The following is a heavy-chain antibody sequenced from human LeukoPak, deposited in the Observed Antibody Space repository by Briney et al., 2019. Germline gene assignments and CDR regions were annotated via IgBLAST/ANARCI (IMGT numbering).Heavy chain of an antibody. D-gene: IGHD3-10*01. J-gene: IGHJ4*02. CDR3: AREEFRSDY. V-gene: IGHV3-48*04. Sequence: LTGGSLRLSCVASGFTFSTYVMHWVRQAPGKGLEWVSYISSSGSTIYYADSVKGRFTISRDNAKNSLYLQMNSLRAEDTAVYYCAREEFRSDYWGQGTLVTVSS. CDR1: GFTFSTYV. CDR2: ISSSGSTI.